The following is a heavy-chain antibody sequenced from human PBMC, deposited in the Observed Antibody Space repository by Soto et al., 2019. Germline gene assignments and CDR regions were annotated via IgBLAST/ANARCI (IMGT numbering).Heavy chain of an antibody. CDR2: ISYDGSQK. V-gene: IGHV3-30*04. Sequence: QAQLVESGGGVVQPGRSLRLSCAASGFNFSIYAMHWVRRAPGKGLDWVAVISYDGSQKYYADSVKGRFTISRDNTKKTVYLRMDSLRAEDTAVYYCATDVDYTPFDYWGQGTLVTVSA. D-gene: IGHD4-4*01. J-gene: IGHJ4*02. CDR3: ATDVDYTPFDY. CDR1: GFNFSIYA.